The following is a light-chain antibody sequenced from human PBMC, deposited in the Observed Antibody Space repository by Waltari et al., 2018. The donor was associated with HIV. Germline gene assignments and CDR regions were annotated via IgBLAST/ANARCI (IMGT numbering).Light chain of an antibody. CDR1: QSIATY. V-gene: IGKV3-11*01. J-gene: IGKJ5*01. Sequence: EIMLTQSPATLSLSLGERATLSCRASQSIATYLAWFQQKPGQAPRLLIYDASNRATGIPARFNGSGSGTDFTLTISSLEPEDFGIYYCQQRNIPITFGQGTRLEI. CDR3: QQRNIPIT. CDR2: DAS.